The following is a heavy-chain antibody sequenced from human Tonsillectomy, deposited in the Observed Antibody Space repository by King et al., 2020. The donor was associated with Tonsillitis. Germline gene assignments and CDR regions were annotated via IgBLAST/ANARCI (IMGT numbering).Heavy chain of an antibody. Sequence: QLVQSGAEVKKPGASVTVSCKASGYTFTSYFIHWVRQAPGQGLEWMGMINPSGGTTTYTQKFQGRVTMTRDTFTSTVYMYLSSLRSEDTAVYYCARVAARQKGFHYWGQGTLVTVSS. CDR1: GYTFTSYF. D-gene: IGHD6-6*01. CDR2: INPSGGTT. CDR3: ARVAARQKGFHY. V-gene: IGHV1-46*03. J-gene: IGHJ4*02.